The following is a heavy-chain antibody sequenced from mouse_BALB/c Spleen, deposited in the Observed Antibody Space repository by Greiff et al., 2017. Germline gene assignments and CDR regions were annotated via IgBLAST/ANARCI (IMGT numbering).Heavy chain of an antibody. J-gene: IGHJ4*01. Sequence: QVQLKQPGAELVMPGASVKMSCKASGYTFTDYWMHWVKQRPGQGLEWIGAIDTSDSYTSYNQKFKGKATLTVDESSSTAYMQLSSLTSEDSAVYYCARVGYGNFYAMDYWGQGTSVTVSS. CDR3: ARVGYGNFYAMDY. CDR2: IDTSDSYT. CDR1: GYTFTDYW. V-gene: IGHV1-69*01. D-gene: IGHD2-1*01.